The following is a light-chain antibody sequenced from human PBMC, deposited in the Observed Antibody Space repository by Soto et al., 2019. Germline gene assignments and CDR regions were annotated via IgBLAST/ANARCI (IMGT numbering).Light chain of an antibody. V-gene: IGKV3-11*01. CDR2: DAS. Sequence: EIVLTQSPATLSLSPGERDTLSCRASQSVRTYLAWYQQKPGQAPRLLIYDASNRATDIPDRFSGSGSGTDFTLTISSLDPEDFAVYYCHQRSKWPLTFGGGTKVEIK. CDR3: HQRSKWPLT. CDR1: QSVRTY. J-gene: IGKJ4*01.